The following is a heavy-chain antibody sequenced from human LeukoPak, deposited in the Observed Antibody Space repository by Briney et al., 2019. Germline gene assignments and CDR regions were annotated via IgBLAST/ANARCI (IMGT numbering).Heavy chain of an antibody. CDR3: ARDFFGEAYYYGMDV. D-gene: IGHD3-3*01. Sequence: GGSLRLSCAASGFTFSSYSMNWVRQAPGKGLEWVSSISSSSSYIYYADSVKGRFTISRDNAKNSLYLQMNSLRAEDTAVYYCARDFFGEAYYYGMDVWGQGTTVTVSS. CDR2: ISSSSSYI. V-gene: IGHV3-21*01. CDR1: GFTFSSYS. J-gene: IGHJ6*02.